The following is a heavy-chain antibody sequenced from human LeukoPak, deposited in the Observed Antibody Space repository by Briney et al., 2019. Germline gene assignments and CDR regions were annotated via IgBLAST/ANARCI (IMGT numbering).Heavy chain of an antibody. CDR3: ARPLGLSSWFDP. V-gene: IGHV4-59*08. Sequence: SETLSLTCTVSGGSISSYYWSWIRQPPGKGLEWIGYIYYSGSTNYNPSLKSRVTISVDTSKNQFSLKLSSVTAADTAVYYCARPLGLSSWFDPWGQGTLVTVSS. J-gene: IGHJ5*02. D-gene: IGHD1-26*01. CDR2: IYYSGST. CDR1: GGSISSYY.